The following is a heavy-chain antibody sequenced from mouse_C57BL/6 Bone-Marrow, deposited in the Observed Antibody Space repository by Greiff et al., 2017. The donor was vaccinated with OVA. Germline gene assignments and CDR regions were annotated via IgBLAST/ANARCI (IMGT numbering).Heavy chain of an antibody. CDR2: IDPSGSYT. V-gene: IGHV1-69*01. D-gene: IGHD2-3*01. CDR3: ARGYDGYSGY. Sequence: QVQLQQPGAELVMPGASVKLSCKASGYTFTSYWMHWVKQRPGQGLEWIGEIDPSGSYTNYNQKFKGKSTLTVDKSSSTAYMQLSSLTSEDSAVYYCARGYDGYSGYWGQGTTLTVSS. CDR1: GYTFTSYW. J-gene: IGHJ2*01.